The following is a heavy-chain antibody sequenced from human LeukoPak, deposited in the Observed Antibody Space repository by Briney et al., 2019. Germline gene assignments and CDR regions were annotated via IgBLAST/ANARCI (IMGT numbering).Heavy chain of an antibody. CDR1: GFTFSIYA. D-gene: IGHD5-18*01. V-gene: IGHV3-30-3*01. CDR2: ISYDGSNK. J-gene: IGHJ4*02. Sequence: GGSLRLSCAASGFTFSIYAMHWVRQAPGKGLEWVAVISYDGSNKYYADSVEGRFTISRDNSKNTLYLQMNSLRAEDTAVYYCARVTRGYSYGAVDYWGQGTLVTVSS. CDR3: ARVTRGYSYGAVDY.